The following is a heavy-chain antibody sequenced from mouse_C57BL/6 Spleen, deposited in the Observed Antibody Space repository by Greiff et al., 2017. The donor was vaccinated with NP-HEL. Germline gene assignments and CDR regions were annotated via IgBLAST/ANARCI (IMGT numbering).Heavy chain of an antibody. CDR3: ATITTVVAEGC. CDR1: GFAFSSSW. J-gene: IGHJ2*01. CDR2: IYPGDGDT. Sequence: VKLVESGPELVKPGASVKFSCTASGFAFSSSWMHWVKQRPGKGLEWIGRIYPGDGDTNYNGKFQGKATLTTDKSSSTAYMQLSSLTSEDAAVYFCATITTVVAEGCWGQGTTLTVSS. V-gene: IGHV1-82*01. D-gene: IGHD1-1*01.